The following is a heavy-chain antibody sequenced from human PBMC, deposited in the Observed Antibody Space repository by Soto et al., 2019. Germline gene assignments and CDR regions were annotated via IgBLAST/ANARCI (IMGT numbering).Heavy chain of an antibody. CDR3: ACIFSGGYGYGFYYYGMDV. V-gene: IGHV4-39*01. CDR2: IYYSGST. D-gene: IGHD5-18*01. CDR1: GGSFSGYY. J-gene: IGHJ6*02. Sequence: SETLSLTCAVYGGSFSGYYWGWIRQPPGKGLEWIGSIYYSGSTYYNPSIKSRVTISVDTSKNQFSLKLSSVTAADTAVYYCACIFSGGYGYGFYYYGMDVWGQGTTVTVSS.